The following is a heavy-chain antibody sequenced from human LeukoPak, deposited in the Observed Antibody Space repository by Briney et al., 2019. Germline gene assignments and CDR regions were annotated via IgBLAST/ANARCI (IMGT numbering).Heavy chain of an antibody. CDR3: ARHFPYCGGDCPYYYMDV. V-gene: IGHV4-4*09. J-gene: IGHJ6*03. Sequence: SETLSLTCSVSGASISSDYWSWLRQPPGKGLEWIGNIYSSETTKYHPSLRSRATGSGDTSKNQFSLKLSSVTAADTAVYYCARHFPYCGGDCPYYYMDVWGKGTTVTVSS. D-gene: IGHD2-21*02. CDR2: IYSSETT. CDR1: GASISSDY.